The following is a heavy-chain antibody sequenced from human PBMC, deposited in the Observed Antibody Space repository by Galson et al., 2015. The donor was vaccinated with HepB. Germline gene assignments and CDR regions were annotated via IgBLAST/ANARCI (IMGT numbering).Heavy chain of an antibody. D-gene: IGHD3-10*01. CDR1: GFTFSNYA. CDR2: ISSGGSNQ. V-gene: IGHV3-30-3*01. CDR3: ASDLWFGELLSEGKDY. J-gene: IGHJ4*02. Sequence: SLRLSCAASGFTFSNYAMHWVRQAPGKGLEWVALISSGGSNQYYADSVKGRFTISRDNSKSTLYLQMNSLRAEDTAVYYCASDLWFGELLSEGKDYWGQGTLVTVSS.